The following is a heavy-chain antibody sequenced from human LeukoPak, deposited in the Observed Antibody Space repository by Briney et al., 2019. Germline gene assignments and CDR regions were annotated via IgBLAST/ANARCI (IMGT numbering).Heavy chain of an antibody. CDR1: GFTFNEYS. CDR2: ISTNGGST. J-gene: IGHJ4*02. V-gene: IGHV3-64*01. CDR3: ARGFRYYGSGIDY. Sequence: GGSLRLSCAASGFTFNEYSMHWVRQAPGKGLEYVSAISTNGGSTYYANSVKGRFTISRDDPKNTLDLQMGSLRPEDMAVYYCARGFRYYGSGIDYWGQGTLVTVSS. D-gene: IGHD3-10*01.